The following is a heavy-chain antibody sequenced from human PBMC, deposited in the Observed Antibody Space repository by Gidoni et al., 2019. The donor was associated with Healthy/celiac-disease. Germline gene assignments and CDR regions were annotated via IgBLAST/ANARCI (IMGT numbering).Heavy chain of an antibody. CDR3: ASYVDTAMVSFDY. J-gene: IGHJ4*02. D-gene: IGHD5-18*01. CDR2: ISSSGSVT. CDR1: GFSFSSFG. Sequence: EVQLVESGGGLVKPGGSLRLPCATSGFSFSSFGMNWVRQAPGKGLEWVSSISSSGSVTHYADSVKGRFTISRDNAKNSLYLQMNSLRADDTAVYYCASYVDTAMVSFDYWGQGTLVTVSS. V-gene: IGHV3-21*01.